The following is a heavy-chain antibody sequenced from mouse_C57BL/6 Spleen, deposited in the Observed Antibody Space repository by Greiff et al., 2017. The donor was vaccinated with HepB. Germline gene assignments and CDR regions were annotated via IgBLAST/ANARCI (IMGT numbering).Heavy chain of an antibody. J-gene: IGHJ4*01. CDR2: IDPSDSYT. D-gene: IGHD1-1*01. V-gene: IGHV1-69*01. CDR3: ARQYYGSSYGKSYAMDY. Sequence: VQLQQPGAELVMPGASVKLSCKASGYTFTSYWMHWVKQRPGQGLEWIGEIDPSDSYTNYNQKFKGKSTLTVDKSSSTAYMQLSSLTSEDSAVYYCARQYYGSSYGKSYAMDYWGQGTSVTVSS. CDR1: GYTFTSYW.